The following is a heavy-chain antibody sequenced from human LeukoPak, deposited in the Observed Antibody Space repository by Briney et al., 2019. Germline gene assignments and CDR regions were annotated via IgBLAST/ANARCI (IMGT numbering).Heavy chain of an antibody. J-gene: IGHJ4*02. CDR1: GFTFSNAW. CDR2: IKSKTDGGTT. D-gene: IGHD6-19*01. Sequence: GGSLRLSCAASGFTFSNAWMSWVRQAPGKGLEWVGRIKSKTDGGTTDYAAPVKGRFTISRDDSKNTLYPQMNSLKTEDTAVYYCTTGANWVAVAGTRYDYWGQGTLVTVSS. CDR3: TTGANWVAVAGTRYDY. V-gene: IGHV3-15*01.